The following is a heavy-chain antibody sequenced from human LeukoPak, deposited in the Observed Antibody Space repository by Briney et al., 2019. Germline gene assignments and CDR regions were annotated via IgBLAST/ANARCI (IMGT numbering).Heavy chain of an antibody. CDR1: GFTFSSYL. D-gene: IGHD5-12*01. J-gene: IGHJ5*02. V-gene: IGHV3-7*01. CDR2: IKQDGSEK. Sequence: GGSLRLSCAASGFTFSSYLMSWVRQAPGKGLEWVANIKQDGSEKYYVDSVKGRFTISRDNAKNSLYLQMNSLRAEDTAVYYCARDRYSGYESPIRFDPWGQGTLVTVSS. CDR3: ARDRYSGYESPIRFDP.